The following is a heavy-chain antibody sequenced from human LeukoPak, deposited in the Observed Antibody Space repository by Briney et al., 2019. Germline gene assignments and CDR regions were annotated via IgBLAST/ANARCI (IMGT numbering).Heavy chain of an antibody. CDR1: GGTFSSYA. J-gene: IGHJ6*02. V-gene: IGHV1-69*04. CDR3: AREGYNWNDSSDYYYGMDV. Sequence: SVKVSCKASGGTFSSYAISWVRQAPGQGLEWMGRIIPILGIANYAQKFQGRVTITADKSTSTAYMELSSLRSEDTAVYYCAREGYNWNDSSDYYYGMDVWGQGTTVTVSS. D-gene: IGHD1-1*01. CDR2: IIPILGIA.